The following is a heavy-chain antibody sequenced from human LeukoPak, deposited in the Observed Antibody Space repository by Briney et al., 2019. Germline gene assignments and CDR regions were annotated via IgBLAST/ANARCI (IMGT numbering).Heavy chain of an antibody. J-gene: IGHJ5*02. CDR1: GYTLTEFS. Sequence: GASVKVSCEVSGYTLTEFSMHWVRQAPGKGVEWMGGLDPEDGETIYAQKFQGRVTMTEDTSTDTAYMELSSLRSEDTAVYYCATFYDSSGYYYNWFDPWGQGTLVTVSS. CDR2: LDPEDGET. D-gene: IGHD3-22*01. V-gene: IGHV1-24*01. CDR3: ATFYDSSGYYYNWFDP.